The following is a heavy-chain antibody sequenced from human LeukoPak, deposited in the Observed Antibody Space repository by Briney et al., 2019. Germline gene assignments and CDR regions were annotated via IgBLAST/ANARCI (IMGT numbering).Heavy chain of an antibody. V-gene: IGHV4-61*02. CDR2: IYTSGST. Sequence: SETLSLICTVSGGSISSGSYYWSWIRQPAGKGLEWIGRIYTSGSTHYNPSLKSRVTISVDTSKNQFSLKLSSVTAADTAVYYCARRGEYSYGYGAFDIWGQGTMVTVSS. CDR1: GGSISSGSYY. CDR3: ARRGEYSYGYGAFDI. J-gene: IGHJ3*02. D-gene: IGHD5-18*01.